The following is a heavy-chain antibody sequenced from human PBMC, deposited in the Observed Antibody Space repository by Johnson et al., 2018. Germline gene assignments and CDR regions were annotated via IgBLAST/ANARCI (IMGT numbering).Heavy chain of an antibody. D-gene: IGHD6-19*01. V-gene: IGHV3-21*01. CDR2: ISSSSSYI. Sequence: VQLVESGGGVVQPGRSLRLSCAASGFTFSSYSMNWVRQAPGKGLEWVSSISSSSSYIYYADSVKGRFTISRDNAKNSLYLQMNSLSAEDTAVYYCARVHHLMAVAGRGYYYYYIDVWGKGTTVTVSS. J-gene: IGHJ6*03. CDR3: ARVHHLMAVAGRGYYYYYIDV. CDR1: GFTFSSYS.